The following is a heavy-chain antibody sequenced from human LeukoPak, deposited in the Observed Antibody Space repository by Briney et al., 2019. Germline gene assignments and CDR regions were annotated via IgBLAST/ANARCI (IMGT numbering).Heavy chain of an antibody. Sequence: SETLSLTCTVSGGSISSYYWSWIRQPAGKGLEWIGRIYTSGSTNHNPSLKSRVTMSVDTSKNQFSLKLSSVTAADTAVYYCAREDGQFVGSVFDYWGQGTLVTVSS. CDR1: GGSISSYY. D-gene: IGHD6-6*01. V-gene: IGHV4-4*07. CDR3: AREDGQFVGSVFDY. J-gene: IGHJ4*02. CDR2: IYTSGST.